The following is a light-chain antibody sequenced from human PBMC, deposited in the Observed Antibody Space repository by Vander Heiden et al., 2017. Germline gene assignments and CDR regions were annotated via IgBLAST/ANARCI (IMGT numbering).Light chain of an antibody. CDR3: QQSDSTSYT. CDR1: QSISSY. Sequence: DIQMTQSPSSLSASVGGRVTITCRASQSISSYLNWYQQKPGKAPKLLIYAASSLQSGVPSRFSGSGSGTDFTLTISSLQPEDFATYYCQQSDSTSYTFGQGTKLEIK. J-gene: IGKJ2*01. CDR2: AAS. V-gene: IGKV1-39*01.